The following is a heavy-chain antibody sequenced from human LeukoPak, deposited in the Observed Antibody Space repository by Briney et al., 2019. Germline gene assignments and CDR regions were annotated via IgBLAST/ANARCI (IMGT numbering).Heavy chain of an antibody. V-gene: IGHV1-46*01. D-gene: IGHD3-10*01. Sequence: ASVKVSCKASGYPFLRFCIHWVRQAPGQGLEWMGKINPAGGAASYAQRFQGRVTVTRDTSASTVYMELGSLRSEDTAVYYCARDTRELLGGYYFDYWGQGALVTVSS. J-gene: IGHJ4*02. CDR1: GYPFLRFC. CDR3: ARDTRELLGGYYFDY. CDR2: INPAGGAA.